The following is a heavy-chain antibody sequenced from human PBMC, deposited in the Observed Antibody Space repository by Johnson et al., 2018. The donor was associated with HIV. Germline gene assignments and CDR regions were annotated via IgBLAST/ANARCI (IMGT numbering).Heavy chain of an antibody. CDR2: ISYDGSNK. CDR3: TTDANWNYGQGAFDV. V-gene: IGHV3-30*14. Sequence: QVQLVESGGGVVQPGRSLRLSCAASGFTFSSYAMHWVRQAPGKGLEWVAVISYDGSNKYYADSVKGRFTISRDNSKNTLYLQMKSLKTEDTAVYYCTTDANWNYGQGAFDVCGQGTTVTVSS. CDR1: GFTFSSYA. J-gene: IGHJ3*01. D-gene: IGHD1-7*01.